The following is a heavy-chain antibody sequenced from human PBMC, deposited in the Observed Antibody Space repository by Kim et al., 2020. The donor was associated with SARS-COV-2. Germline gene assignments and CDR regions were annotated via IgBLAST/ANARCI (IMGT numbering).Heavy chain of an antibody. CDR1: GFTFSGSA. CDR2: IRSKANSYAT. J-gene: IGHJ6*02. Sequence: RGSLRLSCAASGFTFSGSAMHWVRQASGKGLEWVGRIRSKANSYATAYAASVKGRFTISRDDSKNTAYLQMNSLKTEDTDVYYCTRHGDYDILTGYYKFGGTYYYGMDVWGQGTTVTVSS. D-gene: IGHD3-9*01. CDR3: TRHGDYDILTGYYKFGGTYYYGMDV. V-gene: IGHV3-73*01.